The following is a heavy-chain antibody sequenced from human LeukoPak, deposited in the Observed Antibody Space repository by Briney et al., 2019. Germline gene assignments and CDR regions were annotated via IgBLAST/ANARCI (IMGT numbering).Heavy chain of an antibody. J-gene: IGHJ5*02. V-gene: IGHV4-34*01. CDR2: INHRGST. CDR3: ARRLRQQLVQYNWFDP. Sequence: SETLSLTCAVYGGSFSGYYWSWIRQPPGKGLEWIGEINHRGSTNYNPSLTSRVTISVDTSKNQFSLKLSSVTAADTAVYYCARRLRQQLVQYNWFDPWGQGTLVTVSS. CDR1: GGSFSGYY. D-gene: IGHD6-13*01.